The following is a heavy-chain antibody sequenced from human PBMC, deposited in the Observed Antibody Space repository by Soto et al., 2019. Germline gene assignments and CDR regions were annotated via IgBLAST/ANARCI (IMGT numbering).Heavy chain of an antibody. CDR3: ARDPDYGDYWGYIFES. CDR2: INPTSGGT. V-gene: IGHV1-2*02. D-gene: IGHD4-17*01. J-gene: IGHJ4*02. Sequence: QVQLVQSGAEVKKPGASVKVSCKTSGDTFAAYYIHWIRQAPGQGLEWMGWINPTSGGTDYAQNFQDRVTMTSDTSISTAYLELRRLNSDDTAVYYCARDPDYGDYWGYIFESWGQGNPVTVSS. CDR1: GDTFAAYY.